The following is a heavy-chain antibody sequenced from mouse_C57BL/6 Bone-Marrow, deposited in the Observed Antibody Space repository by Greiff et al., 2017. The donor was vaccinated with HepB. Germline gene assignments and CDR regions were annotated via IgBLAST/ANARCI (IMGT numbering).Heavy chain of an antibody. CDR1: GFNIKDDY. CDR3: TMGDSNYWYFDV. V-gene: IGHV14-4*01. J-gene: IGHJ1*03. CDR2: IDPENGDT. Sequence: VQLQQSGAELVRPGASVKLSCTASGFNIKDDYMHWVKQRPEQGLEWIGWIDPENGDTEYASKFQGKATITADTSSNTAYLQLSSLTSEDTAVYYCTMGDSNYWYFDVWGTGTTVTVSS. D-gene: IGHD2-5*01.